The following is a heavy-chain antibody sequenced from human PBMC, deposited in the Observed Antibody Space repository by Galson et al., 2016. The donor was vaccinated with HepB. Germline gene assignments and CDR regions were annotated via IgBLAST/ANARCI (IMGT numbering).Heavy chain of an antibody. Sequence: QSGAEVKKPGESLEISCKGSGFSFASYWIGWVRQVPGKGLEWMGVIYPGQSDTRYSPSFQGQVSISADKSISTAYLEWSSLKASDTAMYYCARHSISAWPADFDYWGQGTLVSVSS. CDR3: ARHSISAWPADFDY. V-gene: IGHV5-51*01. CDR2: IYPGQSDT. D-gene: IGHD6-19*01. J-gene: IGHJ4*02. CDR1: GFSFASYW.